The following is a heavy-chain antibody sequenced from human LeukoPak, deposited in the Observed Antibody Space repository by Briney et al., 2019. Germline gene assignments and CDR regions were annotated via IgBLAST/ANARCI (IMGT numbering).Heavy chain of an antibody. CDR2: ISSNGGST. V-gene: IGHV3-64*01. D-gene: IGHD6-19*01. Sequence: PGRSLRLSCAASGFTFRSYAMHWVRQAPGKGLEYVSAISSNGGSTYYANSVKGRFTISRDNSKNTLYLQMGSLRAEDMAVYYCARDLSSGWYYFDYWGQGTLVTVSS. CDR1: GFTFRSYA. J-gene: IGHJ4*02. CDR3: ARDLSSGWYYFDY.